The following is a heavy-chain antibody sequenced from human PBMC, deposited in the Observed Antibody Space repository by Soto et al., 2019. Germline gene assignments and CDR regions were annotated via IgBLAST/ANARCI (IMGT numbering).Heavy chain of an antibody. CDR1: GGSISSGGYY. D-gene: IGHD3-10*01. J-gene: IGHJ4*02. Sequence: QVQLQESGPGLVKPSQTLSLTCTVSGGSISSGGYYWSWIRQHPGKGLEWIGYIYYSGSTYYNPSLTSRVTIAVHTSKNQFSLRLSSVTAADTAVYYCASHYYGSGSYLCDYWGQGTLVTVSS. CDR2: IYYSGST. V-gene: IGHV4-31*03. CDR3: ASHYYGSGSYLCDY.